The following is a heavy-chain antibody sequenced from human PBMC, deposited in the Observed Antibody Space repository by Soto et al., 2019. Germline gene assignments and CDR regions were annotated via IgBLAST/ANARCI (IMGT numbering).Heavy chain of an antibody. CDR1: GYSFTELS. CDR3: ATSRLTGFYYHYYMDV. J-gene: IGHJ6*03. Sequence: ASVKVSCTVSGYSFTELSIHWVRQAPGKGLEWVGTSDHENGETFYAQKFQARVTMTEDTSTNTAYMELRSLTSGDTAVYYCATSRLTGFYYHYYMDVWGKGTTVTVSS. CDR2: SDHENGET. V-gene: IGHV1-24*01. D-gene: IGHD3-9*01.